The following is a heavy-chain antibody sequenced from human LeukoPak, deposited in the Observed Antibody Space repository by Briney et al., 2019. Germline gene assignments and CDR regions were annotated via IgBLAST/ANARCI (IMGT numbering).Heavy chain of an antibody. CDR3: ARDRGYCSSTSCLYYYYYYMDV. CDR1: GGSISSYY. J-gene: IGHJ6*03. Sequence: SETLSLTCTVSGGSISSYYWSWIRQPAGKGLEWIGRIYTSGSTNYNPSLKSRVTMSVDTSKNLFSLKLSSVTAADTAVYYCARDRGYCSSTSCLYYYYYYMDVWGKGTTVTVSS. CDR2: IYTSGST. D-gene: IGHD2-2*01. V-gene: IGHV4-4*07.